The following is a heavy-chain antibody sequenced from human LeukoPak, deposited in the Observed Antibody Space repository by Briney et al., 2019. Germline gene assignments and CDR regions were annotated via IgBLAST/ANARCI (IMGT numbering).Heavy chain of an antibody. CDR1: GIIFSDFG. Sequence: GGSLRLSCAASGIIFSDFGMHWVRQAPGKGLEWMAIIWYDGSNKYYADSVKGRFTISRDNSQNTMYLQMNSLRAEDTAVYYCAKDSRYFDWLFFDYWGQGTLVTVSS. D-gene: IGHD3-9*01. CDR3: AKDSRYFDWLFFDY. V-gene: IGHV3-30*02. CDR2: IWYDGSNK. J-gene: IGHJ4*02.